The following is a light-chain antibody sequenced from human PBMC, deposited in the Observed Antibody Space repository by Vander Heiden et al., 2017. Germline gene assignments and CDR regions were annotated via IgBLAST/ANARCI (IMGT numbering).Light chain of an antibody. CDR1: SLTTSY. CDR2: SGR. CDR3: NSRDRNDDQVL. Sequence: SSALTQAPAVSVVLGPTVIITCQGASLTTSYANWYQQRPGQAHPLVMYSGRSLPSGIPDRVSGSTSGTTASLTITGTQAEDEADYYCNSRDRNDDQVLFGGGTKLTVL. J-gene: IGLJ2*01. V-gene: IGLV3-19*01.